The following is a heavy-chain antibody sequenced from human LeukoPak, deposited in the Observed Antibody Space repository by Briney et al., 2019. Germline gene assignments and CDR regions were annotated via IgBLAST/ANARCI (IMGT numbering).Heavy chain of an antibody. J-gene: IGHJ4*02. CDR1: GFTFSSYG. V-gene: IGHV3-23*01. CDR2: ISGSGGST. Sequence: GGTLRLSCAASGFTFSSYGMSWVRQAPGKGLEWVSAISGSGGSTYYADSVKGRFTISRDNSKNTLYLQMNSLRAEDTAVYYCAKGGRQQLVLSFWGQGTLVSVSS. D-gene: IGHD6-13*01. CDR3: AKGGRQQLVLSF.